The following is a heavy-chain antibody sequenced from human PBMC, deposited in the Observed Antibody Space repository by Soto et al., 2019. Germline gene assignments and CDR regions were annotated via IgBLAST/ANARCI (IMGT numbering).Heavy chain of an antibody. J-gene: IGHJ4*02. CDR3: AREGLRGYSAYDTNYYFDS. CDR2: IGYDGSNK. D-gene: IGHD5-12*01. CDR1: GFTFSSYG. V-gene: IGHV3-33*01. Sequence: QVQLVESGGGVVQPGRSLRLSCEASGFTFSSYGMHWVRQAPGKGLEWVAGIGYDGSNKYYADSVKGRFTISRDNSKNTLYLQMNRRRAEDTAVYYCAREGLRGYSAYDTNYYFDSGGQGPLVPVSS.